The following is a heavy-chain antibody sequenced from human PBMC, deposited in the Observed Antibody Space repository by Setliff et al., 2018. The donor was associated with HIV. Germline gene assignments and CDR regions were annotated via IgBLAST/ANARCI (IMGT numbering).Heavy chain of an antibody. Sequence: EASVKVSCKASGGTFSSYVISWVRQAPGQGPEWMGGIIPILGIANYAQKFQGRVTITADESTSTAYMELSSLRSDDTAVYYCARTDYGGNSGGNYFDYWGQGSLVTVSS. D-gene: IGHD4-17*01. CDR3: ARTDYGGNSGGNYFDY. CDR1: GGTFSSYV. V-gene: IGHV1-69*10. CDR2: IIPILGIA. J-gene: IGHJ4*02.